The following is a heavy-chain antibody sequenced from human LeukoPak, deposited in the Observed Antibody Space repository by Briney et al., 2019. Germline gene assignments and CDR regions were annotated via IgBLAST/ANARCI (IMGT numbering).Heavy chain of an antibody. J-gene: IGHJ3*02. V-gene: IGHV4-34*01. CDR3: AREIPEEGDAFDI. CDR1: GGSFSGYY. Sequence: SETLSLTCAVYGGSFSGYYWSWIRQPPGKGLEWIGEINHSGSTNYNPSLKSRVTISVDTSKNQFSLKLSSVTAADTAVYYCAREIPEEGDAFDIWGQGTMVTVSS. CDR2: INHSGST.